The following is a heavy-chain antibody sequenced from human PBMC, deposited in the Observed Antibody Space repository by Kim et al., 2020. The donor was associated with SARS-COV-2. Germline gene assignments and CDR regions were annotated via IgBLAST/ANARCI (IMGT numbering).Heavy chain of an antibody. CDR1: GYIFTDYF. V-gene: IGHV1-2*02. CDR3: ARVRTVVVPSAIRGASGYNFYAMDV. J-gene: IGHJ6*02. CDR2: INPNSGGT. Sequence: ASVKVSCKASGYIFTDYFMHWVRQAPGQGLEWMGWINPNSGGTNYAQNFQDRVTMTRDTSISTAYMELSRLISDDTAVYYCARVRTVVVPSAIRGASGYNFYAMDVWGQGTTVTVSS. D-gene: IGHD2-2*02.